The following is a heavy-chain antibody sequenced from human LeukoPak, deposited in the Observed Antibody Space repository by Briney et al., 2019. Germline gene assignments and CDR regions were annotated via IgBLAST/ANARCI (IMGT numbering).Heavy chain of an antibody. CDR3: ATHGAGNRHFDY. V-gene: IGHV3-21*01. D-gene: IGHD4/OR15-4a*01. J-gene: IGHJ4*02. CDR1: GFTFSSYS. Sequence: GGSLRLSCAASGFTFSSYSMNWVRQAPGKGLEWVSSISSSSSYIYYADSVKGRFTISRDNAKNSLYLQMNSLRAEDTAVYYCATHGAGNRHFDYWGQGTLVTVSS. CDR2: ISSSSSYI.